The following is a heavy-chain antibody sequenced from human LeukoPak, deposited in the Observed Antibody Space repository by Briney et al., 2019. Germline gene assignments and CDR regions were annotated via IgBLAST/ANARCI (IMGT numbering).Heavy chain of an antibody. CDR1: GGTFSSYA. Sequence: ASVKVSCKASGGTFSSYAISWVRQAPGQGLEWMGRIIPILGIANYAQNFQGRVTITADKSTSTAYMELSSLRSEDTAVYYCARVRAGATTSGGFDIWGQGTMVTVSS. CDR2: IIPILGIA. D-gene: IGHD1-26*01. CDR3: ARVRAGATTSGGFDI. V-gene: IGHV1-69*04. J-gene: IGHJ3*02.